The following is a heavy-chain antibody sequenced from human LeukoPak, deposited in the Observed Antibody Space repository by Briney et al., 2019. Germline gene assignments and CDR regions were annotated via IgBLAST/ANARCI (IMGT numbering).Heavy chain of an antibody. V-gene: IGHV1-69*01. CDR3: AAPGIAAAGTRGYFDY. J-gene: IGHJ4*02. CDR1: GGTFSSYA. CDR2: IIPIFGTA. Sequence: SVKVSCKASGGTFSSYAISWVRQAPGQGLEWMGGIIPIFGTANYAQKFQGRVTITADESTSTAYMELSSLRSEDTAVYYCAAPGIAAAGTRGYFDYWGQGTLVAVSS. D-gene: IGHD6-13*01.